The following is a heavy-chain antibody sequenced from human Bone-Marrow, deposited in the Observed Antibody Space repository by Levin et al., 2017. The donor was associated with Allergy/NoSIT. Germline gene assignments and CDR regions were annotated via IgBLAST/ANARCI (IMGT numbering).Heavy chain of an antibody. D-gene: IGHD1-26*01. Sequence: GGSLRLSCVASGFTFSSHGMHWVRQAPGKGLEWVAVISYEGTTKFYADPVKGRFTISRENSKNTLYLQMDSLGPDDTAIYYCAKDRAVIVGNFESWGQGTLVAVSS. CDR3: AKDRAVIVGNFES. CDR2: ISYEGTTK. CDR1: GFTFSSHG. V-gene: IGHV3-30*18. J-gene: IGHJ4*02.